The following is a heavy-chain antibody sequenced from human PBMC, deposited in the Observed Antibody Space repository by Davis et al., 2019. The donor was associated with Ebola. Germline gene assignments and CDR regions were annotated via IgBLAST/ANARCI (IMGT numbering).Heavy chain of an antibody. D-gene: IGHD2-2*01. Sequence: ASVKVSCKASGYTFTNYGITWVRQAPGQGLEWMGWINPHNGNTNYAQNVQGRVTMTTDTSTSTAYMEVGSLSSEDTAVYYCARGRDVLVPAGGRPDYYYYGMDVWGQGTTVTVSS. J-gene: IGHJ6*02. CDR1: GYTFTNYG. V-gene: IGHV1-18*04. CDR2: INPHNGNT. CDR3: ARGRDVLVPAGGRPDYYYYGMDV.